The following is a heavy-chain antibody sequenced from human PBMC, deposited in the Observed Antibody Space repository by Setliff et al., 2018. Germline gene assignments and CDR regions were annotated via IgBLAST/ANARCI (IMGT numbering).Heavy chain of an antibody. Sequence: GESLQISCKGSGYRFTTYWIGWVRQMPGKGLEWMGIVFSGDSDTRYSPSFQGQVTMSADKSIKTAYLQWSSLKASDTAMYYCARLGAPASHDAFDIWGQGTMVTVS. CDR3: ARLGAPASHDAFDI. CDR2: VFSGDSDT. D-gene: IGHD6-25*01. J-gene: IGHJ3*02. CDR1: GYRFTTYW. V-gene: IGHV5-51*01.